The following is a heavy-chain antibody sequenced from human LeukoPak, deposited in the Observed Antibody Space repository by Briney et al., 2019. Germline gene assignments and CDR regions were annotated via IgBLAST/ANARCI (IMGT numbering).Heavy chain of an antibody. CDR1: GGSIGSFY. CDR2: YYSGST. Sequence: SETLSLTCTVSGGSIGSFYWSWIRQPPGKGLEWIGYYSGSTNYNPSLKSRVTISIDTSKNQFSLKLSSVTAADTAVYYCVRSSGSYFDYWGQGTLVTVSS. CDR3: VRSSGSYFDY. V-gene: IGHV4-59*01. J-gene: IGHJ4*02. D-gene: IGHD1-26*01.